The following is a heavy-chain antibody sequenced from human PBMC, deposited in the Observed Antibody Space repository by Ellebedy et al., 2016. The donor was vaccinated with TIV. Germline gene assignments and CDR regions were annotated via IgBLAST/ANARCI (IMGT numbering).Heavy chain of an antibody. CDR2: ISGTGGST. V-gene: IGHV3-23*01. Sequence: GGSLRLSXAASGFTFRSYAMSWVRQAPGKGLEWVSAISGTGGSTYYADSVKGRFTISRDNSRNTLYLQMNSLRAEDTAVYYCARYDSSGYLLDPWGQGTLVTVSS. D-gene: IGHD3-22*01. J-gene: IGHJ5*02. CDR1: GFTFRSYA. CDR3: ARYDSSGYLLDP.